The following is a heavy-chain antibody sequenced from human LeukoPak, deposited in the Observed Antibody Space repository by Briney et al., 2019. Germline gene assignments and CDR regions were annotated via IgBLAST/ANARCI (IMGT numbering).Heavy chain of an antibody. D-gene: IGHD3-3*02. CDR1: GSTVGSTY. Sequence: GGSLRLSRSASGSTVGSTYMSCVRPAPGEGLEWGSAIYSGGNTHYADSVKGRFTITRDSSKSTLHLQMDSLRTEDTAVYYCARDSTSSNLDYWGQGTLVTVSS. CDR2: IYSGGNT. CDR3: ARDSTSSNLDY. J-gene: IGHJ4*02. V-gene: IGHV3-53*01.